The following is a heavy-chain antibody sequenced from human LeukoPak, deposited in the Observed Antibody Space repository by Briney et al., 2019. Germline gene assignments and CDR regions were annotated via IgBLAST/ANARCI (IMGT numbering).Heavy chain of an antibody. CDR3: ARAGSGWYEIDS. CDR1: RFTFNSYA. D-gene: IGHD6-19*01. V-gene: IGHV3-33*01. CDR2: IWSDGSNK. J-gene: IGHJ4*02. Sequence: GRSLRLSCAASRFTFNSYAMHWVRQVPGKGLDWVALIWSDGSNKYYADSVKGRFTISRDISKNTLYLQMNSLRAEGTALYYCARAGSGWYEIDSWGQGTLVTVSS.